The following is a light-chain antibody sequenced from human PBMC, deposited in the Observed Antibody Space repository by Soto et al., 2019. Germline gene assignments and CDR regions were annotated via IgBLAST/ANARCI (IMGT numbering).Light chain of an antibody. CDR3: CSYAASNTFV. J-gene: IGLJ1*01. Sequence: QSVLTHPRSVCGSPGQSVTISCTGTSSDVGGYNYVSWYQQYSGKAPKVMIYDVSKRPSGVPDRFSGSKSGNTASLTISGLQAEDEADYYCCSYAASNTFVFGTGTKVTVL. CDR1: SSDVGGYNY. CDR2: DVS. V-gene: IGLV2-11*01.